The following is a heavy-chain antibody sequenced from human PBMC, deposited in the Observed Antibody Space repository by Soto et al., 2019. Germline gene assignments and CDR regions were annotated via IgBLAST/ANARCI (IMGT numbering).Heavy chain of an antibody. J-gene: IGHJ6*02. Sequence: GGSLRLSCAASGFTFSSYWMSWVRQAPGKGLEWVANIKQDGSEKYYVDSVKGRFTISRDNAKNSLYLQMNSLRAEDTAVYYCARVRGLAARPHRLDYYYGMDVWGQGTTVTVSS. CDR2: IKQDGSEK. CDR1: GFTFSSYW. D-gene: IGHD6-6*01. V-gene: IGHV3-7*01. CDR3: ARVRGLAARPHRLDYYYGMDV.